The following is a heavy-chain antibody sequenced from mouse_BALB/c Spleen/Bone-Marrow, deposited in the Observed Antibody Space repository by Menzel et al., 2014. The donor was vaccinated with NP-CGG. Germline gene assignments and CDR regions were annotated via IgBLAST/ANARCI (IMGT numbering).Heavy chain of an antibody. V-gene: IGHV1-53*01. Sequence: VQRVESGAELVKPGASVKLSCKASGYTFTNYFMYWVKQRPGQGXEWIGEINPNNGGTNFNENFKSKATLTLDKSSSTAYMQLSSLTSEDXXXXXXXXXXPGFAYWGXGTLVTVSA. CDR2: INPNNGGT. CDR3: XXXXPGFAY. CDR1: GYTFTNYF. J-gene: IGHJ3*01.